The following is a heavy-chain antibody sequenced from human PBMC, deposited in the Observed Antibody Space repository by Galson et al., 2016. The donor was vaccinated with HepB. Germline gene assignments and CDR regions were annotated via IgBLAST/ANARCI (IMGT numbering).Heavy chain of an antibody. Sequence: SETLSLTCDVYGGSFSSFFWSWIRQPPGKGLEWIGEINESGSTYYNPSLKSRVTVSLDLSKKQFSLNLKSVTAADTALYYCASGTSHRPVFAYWGQGTLVTVSS. V-gene: IGHV4-34*01. CDR3: ASGTSHRPVFAY. CDR2: INESGST. D-gene: IGHD2-2*01. CDR1: GGSFSSFF. J-gene: IGHJ4*02.